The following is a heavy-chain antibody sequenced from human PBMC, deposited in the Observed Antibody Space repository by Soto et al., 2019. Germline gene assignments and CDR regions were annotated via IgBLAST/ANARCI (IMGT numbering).Heavy chain of an antibody. CDR2: IIPIVGTA. Sequence: QVQLVQSGAEVKKPGSSVKVSCKASGGTFSSYAISWVRQAPGQGLEWMGGIIPIVGTANYAQKFQGRVTINADESTSTAYLELSSLRSEDTAVYYCARAPFPHWYPVEATNDYWGQGTLVTVSS. CDR1: GGTFSSYA. D-gene: IGHD6-13*01. V-gene: IGHV1-69*01. CDR3: ARAPFPHWYPVEATNDY. J-gene: IGHJ4*02.